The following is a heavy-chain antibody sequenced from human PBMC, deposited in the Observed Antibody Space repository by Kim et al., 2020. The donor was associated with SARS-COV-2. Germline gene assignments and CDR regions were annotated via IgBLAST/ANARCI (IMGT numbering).Heavy chain of an antibody. CDR2: ISGTGTDL. V-gene: IGHV3-23*01. Sequence: GGSLRLSCAASGFAFSSNAMDWVRRAPGKGLEWVSSISGTGTDLYYADSVRGRFTISRDIGKNTLYLQMNSLRAEDSALYYCAKDKWDYSAMDVWGQGTTVTVSS. CDR3: AKDKWDYSAMDV. D-gene: IGHD1-26*01. J-gene: IGHJ6*02. CDR1: GFAFSSNA.